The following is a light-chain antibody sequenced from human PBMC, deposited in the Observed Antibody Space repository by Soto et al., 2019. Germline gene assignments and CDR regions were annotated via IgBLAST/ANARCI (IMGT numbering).Light chain of an antibody. Sequence: EIVLTQSPATLSLSPGERATLSCRASQNVSSHLAWYQLTPDQAPRLLIYDASKRATGIPARFSGGGSGTDFTLTISSLEPEDFAVYYCQQYNNWPRTFGQGTTVEIK. CDR1: QNVSSH. J-gene: IGKJ1*01. V-gene: IGKV3-11*01. CDR3: QQYNNWPRT. CDR2: DAS.